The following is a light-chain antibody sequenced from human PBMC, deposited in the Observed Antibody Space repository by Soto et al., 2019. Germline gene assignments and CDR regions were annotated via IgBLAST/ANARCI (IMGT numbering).Light chain of an antibody. CDR1: QTVSSY. V-gene: IGKV3-20*01. J-gene: IGKJ4*01. Sequence: EIVLTQSPGTLSLSPGERATLSCRAGQTVSSYLAWYQQKPGQAPRLLIYAASSRATGIPDRFSGSGSGTDFILSISRLEPEDFAVYYCQQYHTSPVSFSGGTKVEIK. CDR3: QQYHTSPVS. CDR2: AAS.